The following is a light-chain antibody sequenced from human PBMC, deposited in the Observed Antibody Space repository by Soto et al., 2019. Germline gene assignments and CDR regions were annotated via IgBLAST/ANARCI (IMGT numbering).Light chain of an antibody. CDR3: SSYTDSSNYV. Sequence: QSVLTQPASASGSPGQSITISCTGASSDIGDYNYVSWYQQHPGKAPKLIIYEVTNRPSGISNRFSGSRSGNTASLTISGLQAEDEADYYCSSYTDSSNYVFGTGTKVTVL. CDR1: SSDIGDYNY. V-gene: IGLV2-14*01. J-gene: IGLJ1*01. CDR2: EVT.